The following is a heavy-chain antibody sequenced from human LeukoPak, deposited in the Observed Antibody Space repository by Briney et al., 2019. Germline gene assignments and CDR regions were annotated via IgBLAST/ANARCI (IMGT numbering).Heavy chain of an antibody. D-gene: IGHD1-14*01. V-gene: IGHV5-51*01. J-gene: IGHJ2*01. Sequence: GESLKISCQGSGYRFTSYWIGWVRQVPGQGLEWLGIIYPGDSNTRYSPSLQGQVTTSADDSINTAYLPWRGLTASDTAIYYCARRKDWYFDLWGPGTLVTVSS. CDR2: IYPGDSNT. CDR1: GYRFTSYW. CDR3: ARRKDWYFDL.